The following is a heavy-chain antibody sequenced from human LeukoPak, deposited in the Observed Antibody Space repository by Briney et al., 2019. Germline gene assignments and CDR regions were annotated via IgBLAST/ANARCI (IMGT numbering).Heavy chain of an antibody. CDR1: GFTFGRNW. CDR2: IKEDGSQK. CDR3: ARDVAYNRFDP. J-gene: IGHJ5*02. Sequence: TGGSLRLSCADSGFTFGRNWMTWIRQAPGKGLEWVANIKEDGSQKNYVDSVKGRFTISRDNAKSSLYLQMSNLRPDDTAVYYCARDVAYNRFDPWGQGTLVTVSS. D-gene: IGHD2-21*01. V-gene: IGHV3-7*01.